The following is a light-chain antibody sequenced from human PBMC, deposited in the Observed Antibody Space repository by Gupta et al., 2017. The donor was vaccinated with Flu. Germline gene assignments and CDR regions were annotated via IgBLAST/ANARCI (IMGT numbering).Light chain of an antibody. J-gene: IGKJ2*01. Sequence: LVLTQSPGSLSLSPGEGATLSCRASQTVAGSFLAWYQQQPGQAPRLLIYGASTRAPGIPDRFSGSGSGTDFTLTITRLEPEDFAVYYCQLYGSSPAYTFGQGTKLEI. CDR3: QLYGSSPAYT. CDR2: GAS. V-gene: IGKV3-20*01. CDR1: QTVAGSF.